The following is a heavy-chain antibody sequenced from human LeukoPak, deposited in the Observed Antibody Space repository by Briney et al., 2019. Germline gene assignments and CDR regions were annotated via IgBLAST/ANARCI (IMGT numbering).Heavy chain of an antibody. CDR2: ISAYNGNT. D-gene: IGHD3-10*01. V-gene: IGHV1-18*01. CDR3: ARDSAMVRGVIHFDY. Sequence: ASVKVSCKASGYTFTSYGISWVRQAPGQGLEWMGWISAYNGNTNYAQKLQGRVTMTTDTSTSTAYMELSSLRSEDTAVYYCARDSAMVRGVIHFDYWGQGTLVTVSS. CDR1: GYTFTSYG. J-gene: IGHJ4*02.